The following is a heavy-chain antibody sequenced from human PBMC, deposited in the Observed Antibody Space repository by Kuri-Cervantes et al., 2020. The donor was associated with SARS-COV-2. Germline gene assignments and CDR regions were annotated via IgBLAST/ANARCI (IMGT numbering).Heavy chain of an antibody. CDR1: GFTVSDYY. D-gene: IGHD6-13*01. V-gene: IGHV3-53*01. CDR2: IYVHRT. J-gene: IGHJ4*02. Sequence: GESLKISCAASGFTVSDYYMTWVRQAPGKGLEWVSVIYVHRTEYADSVKGRFTISGDNSNNTVYLQMNSLRAEDAAVYYCARGRYTNSWYYFDYWGQGTLVTVSS. CDR3: ARGRYTNSWYYFDY.